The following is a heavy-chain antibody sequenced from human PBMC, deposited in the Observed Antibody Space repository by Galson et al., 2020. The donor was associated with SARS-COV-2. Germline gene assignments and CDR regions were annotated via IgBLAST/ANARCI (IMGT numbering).Heavy chain of an antibody. Sequence: SETLSLTCTVSGVSVSSGGYYWSWIRQPPGKGLEWIGYIHYSGSTNYNPSLKSRVTISVDTSKNQFSLKLRSVTAADTAVDYCARDLYSSASTTSYGMDVWGQGTTVIVSS. D-gene: IGHD6-6*01. CDR3: ARDLYSSASTTSYGMDV. CDR2: IHYSGST. J-gene: IGHJ6*02. CDR1: GVSVSSGGYY. V-gene: IGHV4-61*08.